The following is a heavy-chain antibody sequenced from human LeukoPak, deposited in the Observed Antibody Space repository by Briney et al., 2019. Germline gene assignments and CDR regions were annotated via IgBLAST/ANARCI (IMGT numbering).Heavy chain of an antibody. D-gene: IGHD5/OR15-5a*01. CDR2: ISNSNSYI. V-gene: IGHV3-21*04. Sequence: GGSLSLSCAASGFTFSSYSMNWVRQAPGKGVEWVSSISNSNSYIYYAHSAKGRFTISRYHAKNSLYPQMNSLQPEDTAVYYCSSGDGVYEVRGMVASGEGATVAVSS. CDR1: GFTFSSYS. J-gene: IGHJ6*01. CDR3: SSGDGVYEVRGMVA.